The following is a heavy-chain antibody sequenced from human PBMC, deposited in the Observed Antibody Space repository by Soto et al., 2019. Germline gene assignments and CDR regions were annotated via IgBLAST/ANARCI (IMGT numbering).Heavy chain of an antibody. J-gene: IGHJ4*02. CDR2: IWYDGSNK. V-gene: IGHV3-33*01. Sequence: PGGSLRLSCAASGFTFSSYGMHWVRQAPGKGLEWVAVIWYDGSNKYYADSVKGRFTISRDNSKNTLYLQMNSLRAEDTAVYYCARDPTIFGVAVDYWGQGTLVTVSS. CDR3: ARDPTIFGVAVDY. D-gene: IGHD3-3*01. CDR1: GFTFSSYG.